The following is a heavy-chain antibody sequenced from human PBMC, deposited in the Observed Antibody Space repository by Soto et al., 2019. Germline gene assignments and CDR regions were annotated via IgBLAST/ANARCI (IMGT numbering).Heavy chain of an antibody. J-gene: IGHJ6*03. CDR1: GFTFSSYW. Sequence: VGSLRLSCAASGFTFSSYWMSWVRQAPGKGLEWVANIKQDGSEKYYVDSVKGRFTISRDNAKNSLYLQMNSLRAEDTAVYYCARDSSASYDFRTGYLAYYYYYYMDVWGKGTTVTVSS. CDR3: ARDSSASYDFRTGYLAYYYYYYMDV. D-gene: IGHD3-3*01. V-gene: IGHV3-7*01. CDR2: IKQDGSEK.